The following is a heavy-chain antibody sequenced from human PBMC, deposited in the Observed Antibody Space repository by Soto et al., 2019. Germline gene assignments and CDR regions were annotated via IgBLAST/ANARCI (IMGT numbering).Heavy chain of an antibody. V-gene: IGHV2-5*02. J-gene: IGHJ4*02. Sequence: QITLNESGPTVVKPTETLTLTCTFSGFSLTTSGVGVCWVRQSPGKAPEWLAFIYWDDDKRYSTSLKSRLTITMDTSKNQVVLTMANVDTADTATYYCAHRVLRAVFGLVTTTSIYFDFWGQGTPVVVSS. CDR1: GFSLTTSGVG. CDR3: AHRVLRAVFGLVTTTSIYFDF. CDR2: IYWDDDK. D-gene: IGHD3-3*01.